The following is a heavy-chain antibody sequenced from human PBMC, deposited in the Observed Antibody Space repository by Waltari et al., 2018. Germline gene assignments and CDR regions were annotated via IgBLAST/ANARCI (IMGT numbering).Heavy chain of an antibody. CDR2: IIPILGIA. V-gene: IGHV1-69*10. J-gene: IGHJ3*02. CDR1: GGTFSSYA. D-gene: IGHD3-3*01. CDR3: ASTGYYDFWSGYYSLFDI. Sequence: QVQLVQSGAEVKKPGSSVKVSCKASGGTFSSYAISWVRQAPGQGLEWMGGIIPILGIANYAQKFQGRVTITADKSTSTAYMELSSLRSEDTAVYYCASTGYYDFWSGYYSLFDIWGQGTMVTVSS.